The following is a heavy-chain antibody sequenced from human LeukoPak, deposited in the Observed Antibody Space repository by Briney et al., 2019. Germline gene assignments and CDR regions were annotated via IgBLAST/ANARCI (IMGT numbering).Heavy chain of an antibody. J-gene: IGHJ5*02. CDR3: ARDTIAIRPGWFDP. CDR1: GYTFISYG. Sequence: ASVKVSCKASGYTFISYGISWVRQPPGQGLGWMGWISAYNGNTNYAQKVQGRVTMTTDTSTSTAYMELRSLRSDDTAVYYCARDTIAIRPGWFDPWGQGTLVTVSS. V-gene: IGHV1-18*04. D-gene: IGHD6-6*01. CDR2: ISAYNGNT.